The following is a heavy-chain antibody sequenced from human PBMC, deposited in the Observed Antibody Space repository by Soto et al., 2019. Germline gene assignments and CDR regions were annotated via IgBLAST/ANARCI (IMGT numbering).Heavy chain of an antibody. CDR1: GGTFSSYA. J-gene: IGHJ4*02. D-gene: IGHD3-10*01. V-gene: IGHV1-3*04. CDR3: ARSASGSAYDY. CDR2: INTANGDT. Sequence: ASVKVACKASGGTFSSYAVSWVRQAPGQRLEWMGWINTANGDTKYSQQFQGRVTITRDTSATTAYMDLSSLRSEDTAVYYCARSASGSAYDYWGQGTLVTVSS.